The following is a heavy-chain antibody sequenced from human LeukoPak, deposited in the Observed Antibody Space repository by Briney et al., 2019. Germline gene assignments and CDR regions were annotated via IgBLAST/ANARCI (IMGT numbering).Heavy chain of an antibody. J-gene: IGHJ5*02. CDR3: AKDAYGDYVGRRMGYWFDP. CDR1: GFIFSAYA. D-gene: IGHD4-17*01. Sequence: VGSVRLTCAASGFIFSAYAMRWLGQAAGKGVAWVSLISGSDVSTYYADSVKGRFTISRDNSKNTLYLQMNSLRAEDTAVYYCAKDAYGDYVGRRMGYWFDPWGQGTLVTVSS. V-gene: IGHV3-23*01. CDR2: ISGSDVST.